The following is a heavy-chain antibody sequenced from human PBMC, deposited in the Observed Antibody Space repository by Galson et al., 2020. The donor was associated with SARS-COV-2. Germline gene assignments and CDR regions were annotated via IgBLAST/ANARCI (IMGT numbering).Heavy chain of an antibody. CDR2: IYSGGTT. J-gene: IGHJ4*02. Sequence: LSLTCAASGFTVSSNYMSWVRQAPGKGLEWVSVIYSGGTTYYADSVKGRFTISRDNSKNTLYLQMNSLRAEDTAVYYCARDFLWDDSSGYYFVWGQGTLVTVSS. CDR1: GFTVSSNY. D-gene: IGHD3-22*01. CDR3: ARDFLWDDSSGYYFV. V-gene: IGHV3-53*01.